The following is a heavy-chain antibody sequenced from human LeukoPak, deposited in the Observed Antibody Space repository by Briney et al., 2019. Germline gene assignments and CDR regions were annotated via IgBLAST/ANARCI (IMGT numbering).Heavy chain of an antibody. J-gene: IGHJ3*02. CDR1: GGTFSSYA. V-gene: IGHV1-69*04. CDR3: ARRSSGWDAFDI. CDR2: IIPILGIA. D-gene: IGHD6-19*01. Sequence: ASVKVSCKASGGTFSSYAISWVRQAPGQGLEWMGRIIPILGIANYAQKFQGRVTITADKSTSTAYMELSSLRSEDTAVYYCARRSSGWDAFDIWGQGTMVTASS.